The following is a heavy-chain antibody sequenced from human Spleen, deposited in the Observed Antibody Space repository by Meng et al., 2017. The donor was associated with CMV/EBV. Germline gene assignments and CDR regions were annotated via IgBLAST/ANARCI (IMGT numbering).Heavy chain of an antibody. CDR3: ARIAVPGFYYFDY. Sequence: TCAVYGGSFSGHYWTWIRQPPGKGLEWIGEIHHSGSINYNPSLKSRVAILVDTSKNQFSLKMRSVTAADTAVYYCARIAVPGFYYFDYWGQGTLVTVSS. D-gene: IGHD6-19*01. J-gene: IGHJ4*02. V-gene: IGHV4-34*01. CDR2: IHHSGSI. CDR1: GGSFSGHY.